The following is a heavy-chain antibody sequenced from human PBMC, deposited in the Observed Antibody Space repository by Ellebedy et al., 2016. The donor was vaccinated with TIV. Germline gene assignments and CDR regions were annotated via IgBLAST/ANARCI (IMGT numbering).Heavy chain of an antibody. J-gene: IGHJ4*02. CDR1: GFSFRTYA. CDR3: ASPYYCSGDTCTSLFDY. D-gene: IGHD2-15*01. CDR2: ISYDGSNK. V-gene: IGHV3-30-3*01. Sequence: GGSLRLXXAVSGFSFRTYAMHWVRQAPGKGLEWVAVISYDGSNKYYADSVKGRFTISRDNSKNTMYLQMNSLRVEDTAVYYCASPYYCSGDTCTSLFDYWGQGTLVTVSS.